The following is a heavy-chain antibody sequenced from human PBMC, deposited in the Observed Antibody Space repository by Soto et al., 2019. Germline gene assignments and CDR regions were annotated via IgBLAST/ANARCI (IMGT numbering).Heavy chain of an antibody. D-gene: IGHD1-1*01. Sequence: QVHLVQSGAEVKKPGASVKVSCKGSGYGFTTYGITWVRQAPGQGLEWMAWISAHNGNTNYAQKLQGRVTVTRDTSPSTAYMELRCLRSDDTAVYYCARGRYGDYWGQGALVTVSS. J-gene: IGHJ4*02. V-gene: IGHV1-18*01. CDR2: ISAHNGNT. CDR3: ARGRYGDY. CDR1: GYGFTTYG.